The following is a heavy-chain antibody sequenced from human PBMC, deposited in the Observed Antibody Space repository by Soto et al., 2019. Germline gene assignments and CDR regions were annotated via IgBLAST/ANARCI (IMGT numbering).Heavy chain of an antibody. J-gene: IGHJ4*02. D-gene: IGHD6-19*01. CDR2: INHSGST. Sequence: LSLTCAVYGGSFSGYYWSWIRQPPGKGLEWIGEINHSGSTNYNPSLKSRVTISVDTSKNQFSLKLSSVTAADTAVYYCARGAVAGELDYWGQGTLVTAPQ. CDR3: ARGAVAGELDY. CDR1: GGSFSGYY. V-gene: IGHV4-34*01.